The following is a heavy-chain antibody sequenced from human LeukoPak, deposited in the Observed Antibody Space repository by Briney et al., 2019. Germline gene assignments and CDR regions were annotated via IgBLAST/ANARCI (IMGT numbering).Heavy chain of an antibody. CDR3: ARAPADYYGSGNLIY. D-gene: IGHD3-10*01. V-gene: IGHV1-18*01. J-gene: IGHJ4*02. CDR2: ISTYNGNT. CDR1: GYTFANFG. Sequence: ASVKVSCKASGYTFANFGISWVRQAPGQGLEWMGWISTYNGNTNYAQKVQGRVTMTTDTSTSTAYMELRSLRPDDTAIYYCARAPADYYGSGNLIYWGQGTLVTVSS.